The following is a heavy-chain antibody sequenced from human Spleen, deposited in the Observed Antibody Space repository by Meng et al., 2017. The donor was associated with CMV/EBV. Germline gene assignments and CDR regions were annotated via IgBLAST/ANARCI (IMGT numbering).Heavy chain of an antibody. Sequence: GSLRLSCAVYGGSFSGYYWSWIRQPPGKGLEWIGNVYSRGSTYYNPSLKSRVTISIDMTKNQFSLKLSSVTAADTAVYYCARARSIAAIDYWGQGTLVTVSS. CDR2: VYSRGST. J-gene: IGHJ4*02. CDR3: ARARSIAAIDY. V-gene: IGHV4-34*01. D-gene: IGHD6-6*01. CDR1: GGSFSGYY.